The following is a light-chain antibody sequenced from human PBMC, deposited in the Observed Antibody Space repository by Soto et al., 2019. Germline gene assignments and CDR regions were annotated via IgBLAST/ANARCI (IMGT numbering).Light chain of an antibody. CDR1: QNVRTF. V-gene: IGKV3-11*01. J-gene: IGKJ1*01. CDR2: GAS. CDR3: QQSET. Sequence: EVVLTQSPATLSLSPGERATLSCRASQNVRTFLDWYQQKPGQAPRLLIYGASNRATGIPARFSGSGSGTEFTLTISSLQSEDFAVYYCQQSETFGQGTKVEIK.